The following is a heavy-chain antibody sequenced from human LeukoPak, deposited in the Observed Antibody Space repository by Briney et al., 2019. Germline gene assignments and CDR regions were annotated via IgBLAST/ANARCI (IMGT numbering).Heavy chain of an antibody. CDR2: IRESSGDT. D-gene: IGHD3-22*01. CDR3: AKKPIRGNDKSFAY. V-gene: IGHV3-23*01. CDR1: GFTVRNYA. Sequence: PGGSLRLSCAASGFTVRNYAMNWVRQAPGKGLEWVSTIRESSGDTYYEDSVKGRFTISRDISKNTVYLQMISLRVEDTAVYFCAKKPIRGNDKSFAYWGKGPLVTVSS. J-gene: IGHJ4*02.